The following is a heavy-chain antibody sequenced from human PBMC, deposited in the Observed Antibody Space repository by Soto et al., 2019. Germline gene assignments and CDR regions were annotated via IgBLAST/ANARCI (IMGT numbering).Heavy chain of an antibody. CDR3: AREYNLNYHDAFDI. J-gene: IGHJ3*02. V-gene: IGHV3-48*02. CDR2: ISSGSDTT. D-gene: IGHD1-7*01. Sequence: EAQLVESGGGLVRRGGSLRLSCAASAFTFSNFGMIWVRQAPGKGLEWISFISSGSDTTYYADSVKGRFTISRDKAKKSLFLQMNSLRDEDTAVYYCAREYNLNYHDAFDIWGQGTMVTVSS. CDR1: AFTFSNFG.